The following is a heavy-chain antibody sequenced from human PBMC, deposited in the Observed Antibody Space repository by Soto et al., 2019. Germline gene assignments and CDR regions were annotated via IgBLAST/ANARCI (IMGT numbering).Heavy chain of an antibody. V-gene: IGHV3-23*01. D-gene: IGHD3-10*01. CDR2: ISGSGGST. CDR1: GFTFSSYA. CDR3: AKDSLIYYYGSGSPLASSEYFQH. J-gene: IGHJ1*01. Sequence: GGSLRLSCAASGFTFSSYAMSWVRQAPGKGLEWVAAISGSGGSTYYADSVKGRFTISRDNSKNTLYLQMNSLRAEDTAVYYCAKDSLIYYYGSGSPLASSEYFQHWGQGTLVTVSS.